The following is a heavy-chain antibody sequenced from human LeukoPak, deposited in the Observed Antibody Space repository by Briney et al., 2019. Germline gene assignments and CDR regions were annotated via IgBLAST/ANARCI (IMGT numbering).Heavy chain of an antibody. CDR3: ARSIAAAGNDNWFDP. CDR1: GYSFTSYW. D-gene: IGHD6-13*01. CDR2: IYPGDSDT. Sequence: GESLKISCKGSGYSFTSYWIGWVRQMPGKGLEWMGIIYPGDSDTRYSPSFQGQVTISADKSISTAYLQWSSLKASDTAVYYCARSIAAAGNDNWFDPWGQGTLVTVSS. J-gene: IGHJ5*02. V-gene: IGHV5-51*01.